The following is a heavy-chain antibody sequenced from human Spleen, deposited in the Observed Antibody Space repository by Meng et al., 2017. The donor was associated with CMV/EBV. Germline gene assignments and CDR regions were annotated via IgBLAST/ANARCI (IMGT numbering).Heavy chain of an antibody. Sequence: QVQLQQWGAGLLKPSEPLSRPCAVYGGSFSGYDWSCIRQPPGKGLEWIGEINQSGSTNYNPSLKSRVTISVDTSKNQFSLSLTSVTAADTAIYYCARELSFPPVTKHWGQGTLVTVSS. CDR1: GGSFSGYD. J-gene: IGHJ4*02. D-gene: IGHD4-11*01. V-gene: IGHV4-34*01. CDR3: ARELSFPPVTKH. CDR2: INQSGST.